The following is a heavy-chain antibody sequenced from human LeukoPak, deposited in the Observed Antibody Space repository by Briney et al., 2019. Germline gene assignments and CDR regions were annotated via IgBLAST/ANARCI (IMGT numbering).Heavy chain of an antibody. Sequence: SETLSLTCTVSGGSISTYYWNWIRQPPGKGLGWIGYIYYSGSTNYNPSLKSRVTISVDTSKNQFSLKLSSVTAADTAVYYCAGPSQRGALDAFDIWGQGTMVTVSS. V-gene: IGHV4-59*08. CDR3: AGPSQRGALDAFDI. CDR2: IYYSGST. J-gene: IGHJ3*02. D-gene: IGHD1-26*01. CDR1: GGSISTYY.